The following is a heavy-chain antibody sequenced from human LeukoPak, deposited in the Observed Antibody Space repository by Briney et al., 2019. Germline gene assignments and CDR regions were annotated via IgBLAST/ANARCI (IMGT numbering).Heavy chain of an antibody. CDR1: GFTFSSYG. D-gene: IGHD3-10*01. V-gene: IGHV3-30*03. Sequence: GGSLRLSCAASGFTFSSYGLHWVRQAPGKGLEWVALISYDGSNKYYADSVKGRFTISRDNAKNSLYLQMNSLRAEDTAVYYCARDDYGSGSSVGYWGQGTLVTVSS. CDR3: ARDDYGSGSSVGY. CDR2: ISYDGSNK. J-gene: IGHJ4*02.